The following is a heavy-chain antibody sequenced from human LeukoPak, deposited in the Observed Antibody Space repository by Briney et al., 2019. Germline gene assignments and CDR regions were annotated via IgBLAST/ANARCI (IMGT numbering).Heavy chain of an antibody. J-gene: IGHJ3*02. CDR3: ARFIYDFWSGYFPFTFDI. CDR2: INPNSGGT. V-gene: IGHV1-2*04. CDR1: GYTFTGYY. D-gene: IGHD3-3*01. Sequence: ASVKVSCKASGYTFTGYYMHWVRQAPGQGLEWMGWINPNSGGTNYAQKFQGWVTMTRDTSISTAYMELSRLRSDDTAVYYCARFIYDFWSGYFPFTFDIWGQGTMVTVSS.